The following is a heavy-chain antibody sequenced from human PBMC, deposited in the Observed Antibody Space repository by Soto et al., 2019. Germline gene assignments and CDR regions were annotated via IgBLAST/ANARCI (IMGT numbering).Heavy chain of an antibody. CDR3: AQFFVAGTRGYFDS. Sequence: GGSLRLSCTASGFIFSSYAMSWVRQAPGKGLECVSAISASGDNAYYADSVKGRFTISRDRSKSLYLQMKSLRAEDTAIYYCAQFFVAGTRGYFDSWGQGTTVTVSS. CDR2: ISASGDNA. D-gene: IGHD6-19*01. CDR1: GFIFSSYA. V-gene: IGHV3-23*01. J-gene: IGHJ4*02.